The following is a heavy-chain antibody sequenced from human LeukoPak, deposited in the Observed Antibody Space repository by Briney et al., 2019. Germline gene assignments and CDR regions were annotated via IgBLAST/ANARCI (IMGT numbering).Heavy chain of an antibody. CDR2: INPGGGVT. V-gene: IGHV1-2*02. CDR3: ARGPNHYYYMDV. J-gene: IGHJ6*03. Sequence: ASVKVSCKASGYSFTGYYIHWVRQAPGQGLEWMGWINPGGGVTKSAQRFQGRVTMTTDKSINTVYMELNRLTSDDTAVYFCARGPNHYYYMDVWGKGTTVTVSS. D-gene: IGHD2-8*01. CDR1: GYSFTGYY.